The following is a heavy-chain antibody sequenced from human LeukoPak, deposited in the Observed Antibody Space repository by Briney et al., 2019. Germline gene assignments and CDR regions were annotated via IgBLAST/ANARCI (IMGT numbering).Heavy chain of an antibody. CDR2: IYYSGRT. D-gene: IGHD5-18*01. CDR3: ARGQKYRNGYTVTELGSGYFDY. V-gene: IGHV4-59*01. Sequence: PSETLSLTCSVSGGSISSYYWSWIRQPPGKGLEWIGYIYYSGRTNYNPSLKSRVTISVDTSKNQLSPTLSSVTAADTAVYYCARGQKYRNGYTVTELGSGYFDYWGQGTLVTVSS. J-gene: IGHJ4*02. CDR1: GGSISSYY.